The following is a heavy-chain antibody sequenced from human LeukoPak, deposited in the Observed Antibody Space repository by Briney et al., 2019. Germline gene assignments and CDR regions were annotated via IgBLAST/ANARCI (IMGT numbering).Heavy chain of an antibody. CDR3: ARARYSYGDFDY. Sequence: GGSLRLSCAVSGFTFSNYAMNWVRQAPGKGLEWVSGISGSVSSTYYTDSVKGRFTISRDNAKNTLYLQMNSLRVEDTAVYYCARARYSYGDFDYWGQGTLVTVSS. V-gene: IGHV3-23*01. J-gene: IGHJ4*02. CDR1: GFTFSNYA. D-gene: IGHD5-18*01. CDR2: ISGSVSST.